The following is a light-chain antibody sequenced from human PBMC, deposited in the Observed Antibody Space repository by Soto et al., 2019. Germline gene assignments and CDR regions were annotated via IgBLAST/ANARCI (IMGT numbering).Light chain of an antibody. J-gene: IGLJ1*01. CDR3: CSYAGNYIYV. V-gene: IGLV2-11*01. CDR2: DVS. Sequence: QSALTQPRSVSGSPGQSVTISCTGTSSDVGGYNYVSWYQQHPGKAPKLMIYDVSKRPSGVPDRFSGSKSGNTASLTISGLLAEDEADYYCCSYAGNYIYVFGTGTKLTVL. CDR1: SSDVGGYNY.